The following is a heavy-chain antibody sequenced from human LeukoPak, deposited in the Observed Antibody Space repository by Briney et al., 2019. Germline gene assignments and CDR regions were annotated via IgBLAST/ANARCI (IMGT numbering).Heavy chain of an antibody. Sequence: SGGSLRLSCAASGFTFSSYAMSWVRQAPGKGLEWVSIISGIGGITYYPDSVKGRFTISRDNAKNSLYLQMNSLRVEDTAVYYCARDDRYTAMDNTGGFDYWGQGTLVTVSS. CDR1: GFTFSSYA. CDR2: ISGIGGIT. J-gene: IGHJ4*02. CDR3: ARDDRYTAMDNTGGFDY. V-gene: IGHV3-23*01. D-gene: IGHD5-18*01.